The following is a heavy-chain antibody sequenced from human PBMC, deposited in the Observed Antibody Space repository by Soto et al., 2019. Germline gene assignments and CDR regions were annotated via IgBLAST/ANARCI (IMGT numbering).Heavy chain of an antibody. CDR2: VYYTGIT. CDR3: ARSVQSSGWDSWYFDL. CDR1: RGSISSYF. J-gene: IGHJ2*01. V-gene: IGHV4-59*01. D-gene: IGHD6-19*01. Sequence: QVQLQESGPGLVKPSETLSLTCSVSRGSISSYFWSWIRQPPGKEMESLGYVYYTGITNYNPSLKSRVAVSVDTSKNQFSLKLSSVTAADTAVYYCARSVQSSGWDSWYFDLWGRGTLVTVSS.